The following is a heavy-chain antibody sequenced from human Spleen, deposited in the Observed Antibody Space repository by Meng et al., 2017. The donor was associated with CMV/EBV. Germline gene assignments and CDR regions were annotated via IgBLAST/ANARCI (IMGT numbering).Heavy chain of an antibody. CDR2: IQNDGTT. CDR3: ASHDFWSGNRDY. CDR1: GFTVSNNY. J-gene: IGHJ4*02. D-gene: IGHD3-3*01. Sequence: GGSLRLSCATSGFTVSNNYLSWVRQAPGKGLEWVSIIQNDGTTYYTDSVKGRFTISRDNSKNTLYLQMNSLRTEDTAVYYCASHDFWSGNRDYWGQGALVTVSS. V-gene: IGHV3-66*02.